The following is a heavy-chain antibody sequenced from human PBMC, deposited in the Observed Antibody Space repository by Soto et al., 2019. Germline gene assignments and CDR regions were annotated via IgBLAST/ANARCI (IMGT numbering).Heavy chain of an antibody. CDR3: ARGRITQLSKSNWFDP. CDR2: INPNSGGT. D-gene: IGHD3-16*01. V-gene: IGHV1-2*04. Sequence: ASVKVSCKASGYTFTGYYMHWVRQAPGQGLEWMGWINPNSGGTNYAQKFQGWVTMTRDTSISTAYMELSRLRSDDTAVYYCARGRITQLSKSNWFDPWGQGTLVTVSS. CDR1: GYTFTGYY. J-gene: IGHJ5*02.